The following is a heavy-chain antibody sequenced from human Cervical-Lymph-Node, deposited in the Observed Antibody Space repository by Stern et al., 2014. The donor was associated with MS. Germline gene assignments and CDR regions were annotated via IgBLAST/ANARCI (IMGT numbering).Heavy chain of an antibody. CDR2: VYYSGST. CDR3: ASGRPYYDILTGYYLDS. Sequence: QVQLQESGPGLVKPSETLSLTCTVSGGSVSSGNYYWCWIRQPPGKGLELIGDVYYSGSTNYNPSLKSRVTISVDTSKNQFSLKLRSVTAADAAVYYCASGRPYYDILTGYYLDSWGQGTLVTVSS. D-gene: IGHD3-9*01. J-gene: IGHJ4*02. CDR1: GGSVSSGNYY. V-gene: IGHV4-61*01.